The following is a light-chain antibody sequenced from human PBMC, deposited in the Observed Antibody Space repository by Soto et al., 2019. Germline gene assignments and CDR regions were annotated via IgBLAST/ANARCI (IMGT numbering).Light chain of an antibody. CDR2: GAS. Sequence: PGERVTLSXXXSQXXXSSYLTWYQQKPGQAPRLLIYGASTRATSIPARFSGSGSGTDFTLTISSLQPEDFAVYYCQQDVGAFGQGTKVEIK. J-gene: IGKJ1*01. CDR3: QQDVGA. V-gene: IGKV3D-7*01. CDR1: QXXXSSY.